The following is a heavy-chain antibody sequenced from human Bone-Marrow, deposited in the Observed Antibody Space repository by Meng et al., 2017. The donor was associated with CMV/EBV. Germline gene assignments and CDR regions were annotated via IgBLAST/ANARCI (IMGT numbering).Heavy chain of an antibody. J-gene: IGHJ4*02. CDR3: ARAIYGSGSYYNERGSNDY. CDR2: IKQDGSEK. Sequence: GGSLRLSCAASGFTFSSYCMSWVRQAPGKGLEWVANIKQDGSEKYYVDSVKGRFTISRDNAKNSLYLQMNSLRAEDTAVYYCARAIYGSGSYYNERGSNDYWGQGTLVTVSS. D-gene: IGHD3-10*01. CDR1: GFTFSSYC. V-gene: IGHV3-7*01.